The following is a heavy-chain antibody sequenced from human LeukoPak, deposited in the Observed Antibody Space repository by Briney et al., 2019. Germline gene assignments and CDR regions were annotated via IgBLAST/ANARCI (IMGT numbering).Heavy chain of an antibody. CDR2: VYYSGST. D-gene: IGHD5-24*01. CDR3: AREGRWLPSY. Sequence: PSETLSLTCTVSGGSVSSGTYYWSWIRQPPGKGLEWIGYVYYSGSTNYNPSLKSRVIISVDTSKNQFSLKLSSVTAADTAVYYCAREGRWLPSYWGQGTLVTVSS. CDR1: GGSVSSGTYY. V-gene: IGHV4-61*01. J-gene: IGHJ4*02.